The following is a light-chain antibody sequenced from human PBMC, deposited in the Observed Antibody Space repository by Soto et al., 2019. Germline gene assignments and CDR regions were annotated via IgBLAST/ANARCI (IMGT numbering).Light chain of an antibody. CDR3: QQRSNWPPFT. V-gene: IGKV3-11*01. CDR2: DAS. J-gene: IGKJ3*01. Sequence: EIVLTQSPATLSLSPGERATLSCRASQSVSSYLDWYQQKPGQAPRLLIYDASNRATGIPARFSGSGSGTDFPLTIRSLEPEYFADYYCQQRSNWPPFTFGPGTKVHIK. CDR1: QSVSSY.